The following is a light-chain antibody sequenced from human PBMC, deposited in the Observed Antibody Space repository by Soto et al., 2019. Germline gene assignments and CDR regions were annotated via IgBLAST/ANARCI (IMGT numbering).Light chain of an antibody. CDR3: QQRNVWPPIT. Sequence: VLTRSPATLSLSPGERATLSCRASQSIHTSLSWYQQKSGKPPRLVIYDSTLRANGVPDRFGGSRSGTEFTLTINSLEPEDFAVYYCQQRNVWPPITFGQGTRLEIK. CDR2: DST. J-gene: IGKJ5*01. CDR1: QSIHTS. V-gene: IGKV3-11*01.